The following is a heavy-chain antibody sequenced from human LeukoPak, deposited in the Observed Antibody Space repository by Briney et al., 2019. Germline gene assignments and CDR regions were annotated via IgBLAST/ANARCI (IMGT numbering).Heavy chain of an antibody. CDR3: ARISTYYYGYFDY. D-gene: IGHD3-10*01. CDR2: IYTSGST. Sequence: PSETLSLICTVSGASITSYYWSWIRQPAGKGLEWIGRIYTSGSTNYNPSLKSRITMSVDTSKKQFSLKVSSVTAADTAVYYCARISTYYYGYFDYWGQGTLVTVSS. V-gene: IGHV4-4*07. CDR1: GASITSYY. J-gene: IGHJ4*02.